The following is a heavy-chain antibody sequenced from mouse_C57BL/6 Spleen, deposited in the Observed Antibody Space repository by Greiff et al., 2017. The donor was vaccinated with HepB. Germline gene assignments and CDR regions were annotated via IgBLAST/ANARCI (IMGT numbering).Heavy chain of an antibody. CDR1: GYSITSGYY. V-gene: IGHV3-6*01. Sequence: EVKLEESGPGLVKPSQSLSLTCSVTGYSITSGYYWNWIRQFPGNKLEWIGYISYDGSNNYNPSLKNRISITRDTSKNQFFLKLNSVTTEDTATYYCARDGSSYSYYAMDYWGQGTSVTVSS. CDR2: ISYDGSN. CDR3: ARDGSSYSYYAMDY. D-gene: IGHD1-1*01. J-gene: IGHJ4*01.